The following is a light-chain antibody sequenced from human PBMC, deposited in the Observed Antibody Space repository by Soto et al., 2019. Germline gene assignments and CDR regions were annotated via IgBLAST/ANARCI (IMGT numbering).Light chain of an antibody. J-gene: IGKJ2*01. V-gene: IGKV1-33*01. Sequence: DIQMTQSPSSLSASVGDRVTITCQASQDISNYLNWYQQIPGKAPKLLIYDASNLETGVPSRFSGSGSGTDFTFTISSLQPEDIATYYCQQYDDLPHTFGQGTKLEIK. CDR2: DAS. CDR3: QQYDDLPHT. CDR1: QDISNY.